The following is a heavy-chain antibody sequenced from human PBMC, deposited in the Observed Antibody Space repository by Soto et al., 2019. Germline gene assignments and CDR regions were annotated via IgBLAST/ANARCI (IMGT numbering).Heavy chain of an antibody. CDR2: INAGNGNT. D-gene: IGHD3-10*01. Sequence: ASVKVSCKASGYTFTSYAMHWVRQAPGQRLEWMGWINAGNGNTKYSQKFQGRVTITRDTSASTAYMELSSLRSEDTAVYYCARSRFGLYSNWFDPWGQGTLVTVS. CDR3: ARSRFGLYSNWFDP. J-gene: IGHJ5*02. CDR1: GYTFTSYA. V-gene: IGHV1-3*01.